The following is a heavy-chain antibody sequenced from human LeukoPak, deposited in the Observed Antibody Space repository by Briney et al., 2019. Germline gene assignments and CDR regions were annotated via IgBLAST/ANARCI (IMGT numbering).Heavy chain of an antibody. CDR2: ISYDGSNK. J-gene: IGHJ6*02. CDR1: GFTFSSYA. V-gene: IGHV3-30-3*01. Sequence: GGSLRLSCAASGFTFSSYAMHWVRQAPGKGLEWVAVISYDGSNKYYADSVKGRFTISRDNSKNTLYLQMNSLRAEDTVLYYCAKDIIAAAGTKYYYYGMDVWGQGTTVTVSS. D-gene: IGHD6-13*01. CDR3: AKDIIAAAGTKYYYYGMDV.